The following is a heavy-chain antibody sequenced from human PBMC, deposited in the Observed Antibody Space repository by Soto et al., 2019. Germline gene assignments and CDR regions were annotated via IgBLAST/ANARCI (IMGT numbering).Heavy chain of an antibody. CDR3: ARDLRYSSSWYLGAEYFQH. J-gene: IGHJ1*01. Sequence: QVQLVESGGGMVQPGRSLRLSCAASGFTFSSYGMHWVRQAPGKGLEWVAVIWYDGSNKYYADSVKGRFTISRDNSKNTWYLQMTSLRAEDTAVYYCARDLRYSSSWYLGAEYFQHWGQGTLVTVSS. V-gene: IGHV3-33*01. CDR1: GFTFSSYG. D-gene: IGHD6-13*01. CDR2: IWYDGSNK.